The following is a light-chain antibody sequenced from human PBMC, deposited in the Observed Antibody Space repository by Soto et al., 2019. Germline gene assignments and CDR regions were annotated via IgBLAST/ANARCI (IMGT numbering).Light chain of an antibody. V-gene: IGKV1-39*01. CDR3: QQNYSTPIT. J-gene: IGKJ5*01. Sequence: DIQMTQSPSSLSASVGHRLTITCRPSQTISSYLNWYQQKPGKPPKLLIYGASSLQSGVPSRFSGSGSGTGFTLTISSLQPEDFATYYCQQNYSTPITFGQGTQLEIK. CDR1: QTISSY. CDR2: GAS.